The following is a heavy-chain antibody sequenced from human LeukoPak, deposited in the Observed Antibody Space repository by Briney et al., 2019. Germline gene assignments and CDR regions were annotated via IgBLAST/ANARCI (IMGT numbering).Heavy chain of an antibody. J-gene: IGHJ4*02. CDR2: INHSGST. CDR3: AREPLRYFDWLYPSYFDY. V-gene: IGHV4-34*01. D-gene: IGHD3-9*01. Sequence: SETLSLTCAVYGGSFSGYYWSWIRQPPGKGLEWIGEINHSGSTNYNPSLKSRVTISVDTSKNQFSLKLSSVTAADTAVYYCAREPLRYFDWLYPSYFDYWGQGTLVTVSS. CDR1: GGSFSGYY.